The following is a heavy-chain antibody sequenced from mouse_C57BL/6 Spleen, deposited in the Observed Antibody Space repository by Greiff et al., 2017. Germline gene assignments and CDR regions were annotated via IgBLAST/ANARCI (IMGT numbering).Heavy chain of an antibody. CDR3: ASLYDGYPAWFAY. CDR1: GYTFTSYW. V-gene: IGHV1-55*01. J-gene: IGHJ3*01. D-gene: IGHD2-3*01. Sequence: QVQLQQSGAELVKPGASVKMSCKASGYTFTSYWITWVKQRPGQGLEWIGDIYPGSGSTNYNEKFKSKATLTVDTSSSTAYMQLSSLTSEDSAVYYCASLYDGYPAWFAYWGQGTLVTVSA. CDR2: IYPGSGST.